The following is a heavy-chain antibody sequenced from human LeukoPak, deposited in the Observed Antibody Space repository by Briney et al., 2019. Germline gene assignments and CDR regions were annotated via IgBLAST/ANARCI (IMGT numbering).Heavy chain of an antibody. Sequence: GGSLRLSCAASGFTFSSYGMSWVRQAPGKGLEWVSAISGSGGSTYYADSVKGRFTISRDNSKNTLYLQMNSLRAEDTAVYYCAKDRTGNYDILTGYYFLGDYWGQGTLVTVSS. CDR2: ISGSGGST. D-gene: IGHD3-9*01. CDR1: GFTFSSYG. J-gene: IGHJ4*02. CDR3: AKDRTGNYDILTGYYFLGDY. V-gene: IGHV3-23*01.